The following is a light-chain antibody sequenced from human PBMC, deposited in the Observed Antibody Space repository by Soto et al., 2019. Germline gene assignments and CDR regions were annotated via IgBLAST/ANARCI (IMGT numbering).Light chain of an antibody. Sequence: LAQPASVSGSPGQSITISWTGTSSDVGSYNLVSWYQQQPGKAPKLMIYEGSKRPSGVSNRFSGSKSGNTASLTISGLQAEDEADYYCCSYAGSSTLYVFGTGTKVTAL. CDR1: SSDVGSYNL. CDR2: EGS. CDR3: CSYAGSSTLYV. V-gene: IGLV2-23*03. J-gene: IGLJ1*01.